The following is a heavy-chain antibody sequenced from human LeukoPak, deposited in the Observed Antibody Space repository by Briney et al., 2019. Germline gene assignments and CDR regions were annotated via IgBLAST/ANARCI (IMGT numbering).Heavy chain of an antibody. CDR2: ISWNSGSI. CDR3: AKDISGINAFDI. J-gene: IGHJ3*02. CDR1: GFTFDDYA. D-gene: IGHD1-26*01. V-gene: IGHV3-9*01. Sequence: GGSLRLSCAASGFTFDDYAMHWVRQAPGKGLEWVSGISWNSGSIGYEDSVKGRFTISRDNAKNSLYLQMNSLRAEDTALYYCAKDISGINAFDIWGQGTMVTVSS.